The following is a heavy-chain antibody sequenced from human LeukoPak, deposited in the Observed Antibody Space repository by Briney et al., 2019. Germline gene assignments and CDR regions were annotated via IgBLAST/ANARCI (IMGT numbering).Heavy chain of an antibody. CDR2: IYYSGST. CDR3: ARADGILTGYYGY. J-gene: IGHJ4*02. CDR1: GGSISSYY. V-gene: IGHV4-59*01. D-gene: IGHD3-9*01. Sequence: SETLSLTCTVSGGSISSYYWSWIRQPPGKGLEWIGYIYYSGSTNYNPSLKSRVTISVDTSKNQFSLKLSSVTAADTAVYYCARADGILTGYYGYWGQGTLVTVSS.